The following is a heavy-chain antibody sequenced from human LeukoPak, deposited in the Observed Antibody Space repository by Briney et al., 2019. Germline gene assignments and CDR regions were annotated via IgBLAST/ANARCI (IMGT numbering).Heavy chain of an antibody. CDR2: IFDSGYT. D-gene: IGHD3-22*01. Sequence: SETLSLTCTVSGGSISSYYWSWIRQPPGKGLELIGYIFDSGYTNYNPSLRSRVTMSRDKSKNQLFLKLTSVTAADTAVYYCARASDSILSYYYHMDLWGKGIMVTVSS. CDR3: ARASDSILSYYYHMDL. V-gene: IGHV4-59*03. J-gene: IGHJ6*03. CDR1: GGSISSYY.